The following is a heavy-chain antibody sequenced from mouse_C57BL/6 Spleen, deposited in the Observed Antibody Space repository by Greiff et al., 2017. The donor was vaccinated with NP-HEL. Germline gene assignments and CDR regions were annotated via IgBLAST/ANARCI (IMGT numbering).Heavy chain of an antibody. V-gene: IGHV1-69*01. CDR3: ARGGVTTRGFDY. D-gene: IGHD2-2*01. CDR1: GYTFTSYW. CDR2: IDPSDSYT. Sequence: QVQLQQPGAELVMPGASVKLSCKASGYTFTSYWMHWVQQRPGQGLEWIGEIDPSDSYTNYNQTFKGKSTLTVDNSSSTAYMQLSSLTSEDSAVYYCARGGVTTRGFDYWGQGTTLTVSS. J-gene: IGHJ2*01.